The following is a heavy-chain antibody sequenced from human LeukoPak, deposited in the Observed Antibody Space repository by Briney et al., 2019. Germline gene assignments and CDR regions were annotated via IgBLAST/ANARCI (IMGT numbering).Heavy chain of an antibody. Sequence: SETLSLTCSVSNYSISTDYCWGWIRQPPGKGLEWIGTMYHSGSTYYNPSLKSRVTISVDTSKNQFSLRPSSVTAADTAAYYCARYDVWGSYRAFDYWGQGTLVTVSS. V-gene: IGHV4-38-2*02. D-gene: IGHD3-16*02. CDR3: ARYDVWGSYRAFDY. CDR2: MYHSGST. J-gene: IGHJ4*02. CDR1: NYSISTDYC.